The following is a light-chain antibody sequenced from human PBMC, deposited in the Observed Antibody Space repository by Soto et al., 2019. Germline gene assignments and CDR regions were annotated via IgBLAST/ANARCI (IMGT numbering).Light chain of an antibody. CDR2: GSS. Sequence: DIPMTQSPPSLSASVGDRVTITCRASQTISDYLHWYQQKPGKAPTLLIYGSSSLQTGVPPRFSGSGSGTEFTLTISSLQPEDFGTYCCQQTYDSLVSFGGGTKVDLK. CDR1: QTISDY. J-gene: IGKJ4*01. V-gene: IGKV1-39*01. CDR3: QQTYDSLVS.